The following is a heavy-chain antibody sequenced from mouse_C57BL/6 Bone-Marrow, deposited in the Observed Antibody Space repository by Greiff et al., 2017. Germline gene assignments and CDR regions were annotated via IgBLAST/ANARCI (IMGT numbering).Heavy chain of an antibody. J-gene: IGHJ2*01. CDR2: INPYNGGT. Sequence: EVQLQQSGPVLVKPGASVKMSCKASGYTFTDYYMNWVKQSHGKSLEWIGVINPYNGGTSYNQKFKGKATLTVDKSSSTAYMELNSLTSENSAVYYCERKNDYYCGSYDYWGQGTTLTVSS. CDR1: GYTFTDYY. V-gene: IGHV1-19*01. D-gene: IGHD1-1*01. CDR3: ERKNDYYCGSYDY.